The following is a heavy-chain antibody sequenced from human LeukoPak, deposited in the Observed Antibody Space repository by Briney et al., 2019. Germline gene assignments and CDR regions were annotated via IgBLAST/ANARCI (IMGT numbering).Heavy chain of an antibody. Sequence: GGSLRLSCAASGFTFSNYAMSWVRQAPGKGLERGSAISGRGGSTYYADSVKGRFTISRDQAENTLYLQMNSLRAEATAVYYCAKGAIAVAQGIDYWGQGTLVTVSS. V-gene: IGHV3-23*01. D-gene: IGHD6-19*01. CDR3: AKGAIAVAQGIDY. J-gene: IGHJ4*02. CDR2: ISGRGGST. CDR1: GFTFSNYA.